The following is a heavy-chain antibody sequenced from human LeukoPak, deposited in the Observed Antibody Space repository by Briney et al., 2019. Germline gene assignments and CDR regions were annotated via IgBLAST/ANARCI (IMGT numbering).Heavy chain of an antibody. J-gene: IGHJ4*02. V-gene: IGHV3-21*04. CDR1: GFTFSSYS. D-gene: IGHD5-18*01. CDR2: ISSSSSYI. CDR3: VKDRGGLVDTGCLES. Sequence: PGGSLRLSCAASGFTFSSYSMNWVRQAPGKGLEWVSSISSSSSYIYYADSVKGRFTISRDNSRNILYLQMSSLRGEDTAVYYCVKDRGGLVDTGCLESWGQGTLVTVSS.